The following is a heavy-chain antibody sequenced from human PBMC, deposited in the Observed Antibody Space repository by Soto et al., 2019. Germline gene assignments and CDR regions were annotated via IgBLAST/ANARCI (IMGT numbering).Heavy chain of an antibody. D-gene: IGHD3-22*01. CDR3: ARGSVDTVDSSGFYEY. J-gene: IGHJ4*02. CDR1: GGSFSAYY. Sequence: ETLSLTCAVYGGSFSAYYWSWIRQPPGKGLEWIGEINHSGGTSYNPSLKSRVTISVDTSKSQFSLKLTSVTAADRAVYYCARGSVDTVDSSGFYEYWGAGTPVTV. CDR2: INHSGGT. V-gene: IGHV4-34*01.